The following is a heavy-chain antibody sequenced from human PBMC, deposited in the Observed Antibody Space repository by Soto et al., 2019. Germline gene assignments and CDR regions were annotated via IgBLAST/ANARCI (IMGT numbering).Heavy chain of an antibody. CDR2: IYYSGST. V-gene: IGHV4-59*01. D-gene: IGHD6-19*01. J-gene: IGHJ5*02. CDR3: ARGSASSGWSCNWFEL. CDR1: GCSISSYY. Sequence: SETLSLTCTVSGCSISSYYWSWIRQPPGKGLEWIGYIYYSGSTNYNPSLKSRVTISVGTSKNQFSLKLSSVTAADTAGYYCARGSASSGWSCNWFELWGQGNLV.